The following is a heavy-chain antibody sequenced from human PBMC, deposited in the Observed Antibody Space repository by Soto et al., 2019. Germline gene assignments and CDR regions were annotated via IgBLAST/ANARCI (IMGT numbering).Heavy chain of an antibody. J-gene: IGHJ6*02. D-gene: IGHD1-26*01. CDR2: INPNSGGT. Sequence: ASVKVSCKASGYTFTGYYMHWVRQAPGQGLEWMGWINPNSGGTNYAQKFQGRVTMTRDTPISTPYMELSRLRSDDTAVSYCGRGTSIVVATTSGYYYYVMDFWGQGATVTGSS. CDR3: GRGTSIVVATTSGYYYYVMDF. CDR1: GYTFTGYY. V-gene: IGHV1-2*02.